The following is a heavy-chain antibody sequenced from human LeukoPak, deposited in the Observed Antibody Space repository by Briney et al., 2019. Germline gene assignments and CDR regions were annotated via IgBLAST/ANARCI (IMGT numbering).Heavy chain of an antibody. Sequence: PSETLSLTCTVSGGSISSSSYYWGWIRQPPGKGLEWIGSIYYSGSTYYNPSLKSRVTISVDTSKNQLSLKLSSVTAADTAVYYCARALARGPYYYCYYMDVWGKGTTVTVSS. CDR1: GGSISSSSYY. CDR2: IYYSGST. D-gene: IGHD6-6*01. CDR3: ARALARGPYYYCYYMDV. V-gene: IGHV4-39*07. J-gene: IGHJ6*03.